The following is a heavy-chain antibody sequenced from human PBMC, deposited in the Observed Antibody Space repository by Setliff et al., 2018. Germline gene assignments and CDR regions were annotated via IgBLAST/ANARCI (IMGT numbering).Heavy chain of an antibody. D-gene: IGHD3-22*01. CDR3: ARADEYYYDSSGYYYVYYFDY. Sequence: SETLSLTCTVSGASISSGTYYWGWIRQPPGKGLEWIGRIHYLGTTYSNASLASRLTMSVDTSKNQFSLKLSSVTAADTAVYYCARADEYYYDSSGYYYVYYFDYWGQGTLVTVSS. CDR2: IHYLGTT. J-gene: IGHJ4*02. CDR1: GASISSGTYY. V-gene: IGHV4-39*07.